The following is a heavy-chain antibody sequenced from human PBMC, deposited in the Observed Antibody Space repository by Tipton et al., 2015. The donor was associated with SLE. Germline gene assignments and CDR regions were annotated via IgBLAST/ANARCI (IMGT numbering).Heavy chain of an antibody. CDR1: GGSISSYY. CDR2: IYHNGNT. D-gene: IGHD5-12*01. Sequence: TLSLTCTVSGGSISSYYWSWIRQPPGKGLEWIGNIYHNGNTYYKPSLKSRVTISVDTSKNQFSLKLTSVTAADTAVYYCATQHYDSDYWGQGTLVTVSS. V-gene: IGHV4-59*04. J-gene: IGHJ4*02. CDR3: ATQHYDSDY.